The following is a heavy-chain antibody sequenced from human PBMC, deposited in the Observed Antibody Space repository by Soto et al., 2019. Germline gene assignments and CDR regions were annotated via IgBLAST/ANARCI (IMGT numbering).Heavy chain of an antibody. Sequence: SETLSLTCTVTGDSINNRSYYWGWIRQPPGKGLEWIGSIYYSGSTYNNPSLKSRVSMSVDTSKNQISLKLRSVTAADTALYYCARQRTSVVTQAYFDSWGQGSLVTVSS. CDR1: GDSINNRSYY. J-gene: IGHJ4*02. CDR2: IYYSGST. CDR3: ARQRTSVVTQAYFDS. V-gene: IGHV4-39*01. D-gene: IGHD2-21*02.